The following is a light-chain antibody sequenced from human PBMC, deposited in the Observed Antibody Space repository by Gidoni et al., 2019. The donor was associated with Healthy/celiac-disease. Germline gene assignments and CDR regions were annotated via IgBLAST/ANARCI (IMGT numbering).Light chain of an antibody. CDR3: QQRSNWRWT. CDR2: DAS. CDR1: QSVSSY. V-gene: IGKV3-11*01. Sequence: EILLTQSPATLSLSPGERATLSCRASQSVSSYLAWYQQKPGQAPRLLIYDASNRATGIPARFSGSGSGTDFTLTISSLEPEDFAVYYCQQRSNWRWTFGQXTKVEIK. J-gene: IGKJ1*01.